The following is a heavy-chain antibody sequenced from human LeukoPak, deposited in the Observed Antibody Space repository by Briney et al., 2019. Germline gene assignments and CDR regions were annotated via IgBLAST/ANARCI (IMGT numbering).Heavy chain of an antibody. CDR1: GFTFSSYW. V-gene: IGHV3-7*01. Sequence: GGSLRLSCAASGFTFSSYWMSWVRQAPGKGLEWVANIKQDGSEKYYVDSVKGRFTISRDNAKNSLYLQMNSLRAEDTAVYYCARDHLKGYSYYFFDYWGQGTLDTVSS. J-gene: IGHJ4*02. D-gene: IGHD5-18*01. CDR3: ARDHLKGYSYYFFDY. CDR2: IKQDGSEK.